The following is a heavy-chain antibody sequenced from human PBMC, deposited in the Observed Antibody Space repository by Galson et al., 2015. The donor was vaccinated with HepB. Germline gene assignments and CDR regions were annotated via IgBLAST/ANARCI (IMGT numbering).Heavy chain of an antibody. D-gene: IGHD6-13*01. Sequence: ETLSLTCAVSGGSINSYDWSWIRQPPGKGLEWFWYIRHSGSTNYNASLESRVSISLDTSKNSVSLKLKYVTVADTATYYCAITSAATCGPWGQGTLVTVSS. CDR2: IRHSGST. J-gene: IGHJ5*02. CDR1: GGSINSYD. V-gene: IGHV4-59*01. CDR3: AITSAATCGP.